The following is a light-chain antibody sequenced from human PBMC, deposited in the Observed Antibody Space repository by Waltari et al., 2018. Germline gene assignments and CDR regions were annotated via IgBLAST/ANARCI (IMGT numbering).Light chain of an antibody. CDR3: AAWDDSLNGRWV. CDR2: RSD. V-gene: IGLV1-44*01. J-gene: IGLJ3*02. CDR1: PPNIGVNL. Sequence: QSVWTQPPPESGTPGQRATTLCSGAPPNIGVNLLNWFQQSPGKAPKLLINRSDLRPSGVPDRFSGSKSGTSASLAISGLQSEDEADYFCAAWDDSLNGRWVFGGGTKVTVL.